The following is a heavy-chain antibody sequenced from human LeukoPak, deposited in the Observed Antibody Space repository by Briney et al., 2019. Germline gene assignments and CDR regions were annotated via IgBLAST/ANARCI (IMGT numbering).Heavy chain of an antibody. CDR2: ISGYNGDT. CDR3: ARANGGGWFFDY. CDR1: GYTFTSYG. J-gene: IGHJ4*02. V-gene: IGHV1-18*01. D-gene: IGHD7-27*01. Sequence: ASVKVSCKASGYTFTSYGIIWVRRAPGQGLEWMGWISGYNGDTNYAQKLQGRVTMTTDTSTSTAYMELRSLRSDDTAVYYCARANGGGWFFDYWGQGTVVTVSS.